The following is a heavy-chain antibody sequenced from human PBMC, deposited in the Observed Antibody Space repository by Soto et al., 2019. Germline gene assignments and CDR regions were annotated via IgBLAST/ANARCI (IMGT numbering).Heavy chain of an antibody. D-gene: IGHD6-13*01. CDR3: AKAAPYSSTWETGKGYFDY. CDR2: ISGGGGSA. V-gene: IGHV3-23*01. CDR1: AFTFSSYA. J-gene: IGHJ4*02. Sequence: EVQLLESGGDLVQPGGSLRLSCAASAFTFSSYAMSWVRQAPGKGLEWVSTISGGGGSAYYAASVEGRFTISRDNSKNTPVLKMHTLRAEDTAVYYCAKAAPYSSTWETGKGYFDYWGQGTLVTVSS.